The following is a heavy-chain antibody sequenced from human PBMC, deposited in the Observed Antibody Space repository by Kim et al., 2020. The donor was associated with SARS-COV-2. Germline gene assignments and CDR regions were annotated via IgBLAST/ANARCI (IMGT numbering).Heavy chain of an antibody. CDR3: AASWWYSSSEVYNWFDP. CDR2: IIPIFGTA. CDR1: GGTFSSYA. D-gene: IGHD6-13*01. J-gene: IGHJ5*02. V-gene: IGHV1-69*13. Sequence: SVKVSCKASGGTFSSYAISWVRQAPGQGLEWMGGIIPIFGTANYAQKFQGRVTITADESTSTAYMELSSLRSEDTAVYYCAASWWYSSSEVYNWFDPWGQGTLVTVSS.